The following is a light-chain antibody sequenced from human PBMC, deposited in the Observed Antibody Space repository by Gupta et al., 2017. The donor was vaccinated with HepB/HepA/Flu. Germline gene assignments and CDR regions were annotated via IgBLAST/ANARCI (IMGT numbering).Light chain of an antibody. CDR1: PSDVGGYNY. CDR3: SSYTSSSTSDVV. J-gene: IGLJ2*01. Sequence: QSALTQPASVSGSPGQSITISCTGPPSDVGGYNYVSWYQQHPGKAPNLMMYDVSNRHSGGSNRVSCSKSGNTASLTITGLQAEDEADYDCSSYTSSSTSDVVFGGGTKLTVL. V-gene: IGLV2-14*01. CDR2: DVS.